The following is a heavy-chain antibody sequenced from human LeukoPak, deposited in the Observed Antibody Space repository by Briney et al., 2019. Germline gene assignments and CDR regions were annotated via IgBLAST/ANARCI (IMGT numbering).Heavy chain of an antibody. V-gene: IGHV4-59*01. CDR3: ARITGGNFDY. CDR2: IYYSGST. CDR1: GGSISSYY. Sequence: SETLSLTFTVSGGSISSYYWSWIRQPPGKGLEWIGYIYYSGSTNYNPSLKSRVTISVDTSKNQFSLKLSSVTAADTAVYYCARITGGNFDYWGQGTLVTVSS. J-gene: IGHJ4*02. D-gene: IGHD1-14*01.